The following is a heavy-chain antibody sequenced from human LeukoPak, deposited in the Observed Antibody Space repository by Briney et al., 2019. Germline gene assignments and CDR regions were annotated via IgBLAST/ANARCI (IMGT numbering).Heavy chain of an antibody. D-gene: IGHD3-10*01. Sequence: ASVKVSCKASGYTFTSHSINWLRQAPGQGLEWMGIINPSGGSTSYAQKFQGRVTMTRDMSTSTVYMELSSLRSEDTAVYYCARDFTVSEGYWGQGTLVTVSS. J-gene: IGHJ4*02. CDR2: INPSGGST. CDR1: GYTFTSHS. CDR3: ARDFTVSEGY. V-gene: IGHV1-46*01.